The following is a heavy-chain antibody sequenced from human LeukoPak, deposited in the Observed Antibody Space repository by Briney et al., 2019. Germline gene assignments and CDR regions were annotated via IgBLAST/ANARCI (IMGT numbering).Heavy chain of an antibody. Sequence: ASVKVSCKASGYTFTTYGIGWVRQAPGQGLEWMGWISGYNGNTNYAQKFQGRVTMTTDTSTSTAYKELRSLRSDDTAVYYCARTSHESVLYWSDPWGQGTLVNVSS. J-gene: IGHJ5*02. CDR3: ARTSHESVLYWSDP. CDR2: ISGYNGNT. V-gene: IGHV1-18*01. CDR1: GYTFTTYG. D-gene: IGHD3-16*01.